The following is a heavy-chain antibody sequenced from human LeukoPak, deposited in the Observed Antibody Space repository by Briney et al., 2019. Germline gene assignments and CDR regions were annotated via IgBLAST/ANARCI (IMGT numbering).Heavy chain of an antibody. CDR1: GFTFSSYW. CDR3: GKDVSPGGLDS. J-gene: IGHJ4*02. Sequence: GGSLRLSCAASGFTFSSYWMHWVRQAPGKGLVWVSRINSDGSSTSYADSVKGRFTISRDNAKNALYLQMNSLRAEDTALYYCGKDVSPGGLDSWGQGTLVSVSS. CDR2: INSDGSST. V-gene: IGHV3-74*01. D-gene: IGHD3-10*01.